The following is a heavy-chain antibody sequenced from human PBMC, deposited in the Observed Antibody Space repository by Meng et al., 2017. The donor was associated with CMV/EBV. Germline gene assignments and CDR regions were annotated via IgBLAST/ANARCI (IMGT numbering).Heavy chain of an antibody. V-gene: IGHV3-53*01. CDR3: ARDDLGDYDFWSGYYGVRFDY. CDR1: GFTVSSNY. Sequence: GGSLRLSCAASGFTVSSNYMSWVRQAPGKGLEWVSVIYSGGSTYYADSVKGRFTISRDNSKNTLYLQMNSLRAEDTAVYYCARDDLGDYDFWSGYYGVRFDYWGQGTLVTVSS. D-gene: IGHD3-3*01. J-gene: IGHJ4*02. CDR2: IYSGGST.